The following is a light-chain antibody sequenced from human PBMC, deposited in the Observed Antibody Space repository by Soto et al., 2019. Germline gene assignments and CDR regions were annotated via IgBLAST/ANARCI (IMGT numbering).Light chain of an antibody. CDR1: RSEVGGYNY. CDR3: SSYAGSNNYV. Sequence: QSALTQPPSASGSPGQSVTISCTGNRSEVGGYNYVSWDQQHPGKAPKLMIYEVSKRPSGVPDRFSGSKSGNTASLTVSGLQADDEADYYCSSYAGSNNYVFGTGTKVTVL. CDR2: EVS. J-gene: IGLJ1*01. V-gene: IGLV2-8*01.